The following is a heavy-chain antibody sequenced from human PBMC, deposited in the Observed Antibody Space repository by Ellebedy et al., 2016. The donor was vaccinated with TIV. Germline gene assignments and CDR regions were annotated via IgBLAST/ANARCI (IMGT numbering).Heavy chain of an antibody. J-gene: IGHJ6*03. Sequence: GESLKISCKGSGYSFTSYWIGWVRQMPGKGLEWMGIIYPGDSDTRYSPSFQGQVTISADKSISTAYLQWSSLKASDTAMYYCARASRWLQSPYYMDVWGKGTTVTVSS. D-gene: IGHD5-24*01. CDR1: GYSFTSYW. CDR2: IYPGDSDT. V-gene: IGHV5-51*01. CDR3: ARASRWLQSPYYMDV.